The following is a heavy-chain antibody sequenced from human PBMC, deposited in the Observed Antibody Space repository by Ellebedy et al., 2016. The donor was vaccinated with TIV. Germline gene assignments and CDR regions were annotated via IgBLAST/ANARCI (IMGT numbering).Heavy chain of an antibody. Sequence: GGSLRLSXAASGFTFSSYAMSWVRQAPGKGLEWVSAISGSGGSTYYADSVKGRFTISRDNSKNTLYLQMNSLRSDDTAVYYCARNLQWLVPNYGMDVWGQGTTVTVSS. J-gene: IGHJ6*02. CDR1: GFTFSSYA. D-gene: IGHD6-19*01. V-gene: IGHV3-23*01. CDR3: ARNLQWLVPNYGMDV. CDR2: ISGSGGST.